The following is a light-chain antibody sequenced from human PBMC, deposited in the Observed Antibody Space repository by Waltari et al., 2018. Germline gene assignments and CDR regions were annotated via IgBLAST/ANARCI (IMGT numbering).Light chain of an antibody. CDR3: SSYTYGGPWV. CDR2: EVD. V-gene: IGLV2-23*02. Sequence: SALTQPASVSASPGQSITISCTGSSSDVGSYDLVAWYQQHPGKAPHLLSYEVDKRPSGVSYRFSGSKSGNAASLTNSGLQAEDEAHYFCSSYTYGGPWVFGGGTLLTVL. J-gene: IGLJ2*01. CDR1: SSDVGSYDL.